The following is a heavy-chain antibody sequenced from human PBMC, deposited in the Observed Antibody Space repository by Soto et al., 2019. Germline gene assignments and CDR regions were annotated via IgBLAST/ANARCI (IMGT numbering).Heavy chain of an antibody. CDR1: GYTFTSYY. V-gene: IGHV1-46*01. D-gene: IGHD6-13*01. J-gene: IGHJ6*02. CDR2: INPSGGST. Sequence: ASVKVSCKASGYTFTSYYMHWVRQAPVQGLKWMGIINPSGGSTSYAQKLQGRVTMTTDTSTSTAYMELRRLRSDDTAVYYCPRDSSRQQQLVLSVYYYYGMDVWGQGTTVTVSS. CDR3: PRDSSRQQQLVLSVYYYYGMDV.